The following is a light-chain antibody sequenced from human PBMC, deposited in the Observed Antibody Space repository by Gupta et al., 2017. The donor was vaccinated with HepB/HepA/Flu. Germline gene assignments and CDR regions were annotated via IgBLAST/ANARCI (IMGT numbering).Light chain of an antibody. CDR1: FSDIGSYDL. V-gene: IGLV2-23*02. J-gene: IGLJ3*02. CDR2: EVT. Sequence: QSALTPPASVSASPGQSITISCTGTFSDIGSYDLVSWYQQHPGKAPKLIIYEVTQRPSGISNRFSGSKSDNTASLTISGRQAEDEAEYYCYSYAGDSNWMFGGGTTLTVL. CDR3: YSYAGDSNWM.